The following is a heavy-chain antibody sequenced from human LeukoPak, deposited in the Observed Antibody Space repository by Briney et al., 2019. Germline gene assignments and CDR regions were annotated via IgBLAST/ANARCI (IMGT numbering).Heavy chain of an antibody. CDR1: GFTFGSYA. J-gene: IGHJ6*02. CDR2: ISGSGGST. D-gene: IGHD2-15*01. CDR3: AKDLGVVVVAATLYYYYGMDV. Sequence: PGRSLRLSCAASGFTFGSYAMSWVRQAPGKGLEWVSAISGSGGSTYYADSVKGRFTISRDNSKNTLYLQMNSLRAEDTAVYYCAKDLGVVVVAATLYYYYGMDVWGQGTTVTVSS. V-gene: IGHV3-23*01.